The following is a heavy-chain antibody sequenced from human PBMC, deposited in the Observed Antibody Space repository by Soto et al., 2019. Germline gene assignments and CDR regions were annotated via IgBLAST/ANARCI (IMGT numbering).Heavy chain of an antibody. CDR3: ARGIPVAGLDF. V-gene: IGHV3-64*01. Sequence: EVQLVESGGDLVQPGGSLRLSCAASGFTFSIYAMQWVRQAPGKGLEYISFISSNGGSTFYANSVKGRFTISRDKSKNTLYLQMDSLRPEDMGVYFCARGIPVAGLDFWGQGTLVTVSS. CDR1: GFTFSIYA. J-gene: IGHJ4*02. D-gene: IGHD6-19*01. CDR2: ISSNGGST.